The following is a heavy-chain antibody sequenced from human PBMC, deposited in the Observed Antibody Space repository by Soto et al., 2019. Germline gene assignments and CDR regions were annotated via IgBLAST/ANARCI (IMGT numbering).Heavy chain of an antibody. V-gene: IGHV3-23*01. J-gene: IGHJ6*02. CDR1: GFTFSAYA. CDR2: VTANGGST. D-gene: IGHD2-21*02. CDR3: ASLGVGDWANYYYYYGMDV. Sequence: GGSLRLSCAATGFTFSAYAMTWVRQAPGKGLEWVSAVTANGGSTYSADSVKGRFTISRDNSKNTLFLQMNSLRAEDTAVYYCASLGVGDWANYYYYYGMDVWGQGTTVTVYS.